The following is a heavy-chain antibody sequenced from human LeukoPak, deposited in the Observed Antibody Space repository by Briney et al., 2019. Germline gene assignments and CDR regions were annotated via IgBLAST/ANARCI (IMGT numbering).Heavy chain of an antibody. CDR1: GFTFSSHW. CDR2: INSDGSST. Sequence: GGSLRLSCAASGFTFSSHWMHWVRQAPGKGLVWVSRINSDGSSTSYADSMKGRFTISRDNAKNTLYLQMNSLRAEDTAVYYCARDAIQPMIPDYWGQGTLVTVSS. CDR3: ARDAIQPMIPDY. D-gene: IGHD3-22*01. J-gene: IGHJ4*02. V-gene: IGHV3-74*01.